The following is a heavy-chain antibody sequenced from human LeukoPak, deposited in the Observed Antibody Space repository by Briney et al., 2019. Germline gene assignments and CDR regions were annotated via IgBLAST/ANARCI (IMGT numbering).Heavy chain of an antibody. D-gene: IGHD1-26*01. CDR2: IYYSGST. CDR3: ARVGATTLGYYYYMDV. J-gene: IGHJ6*03. V-gene: IGHV4-59*01. Sequence: SETLSLTCSVSGGSISSYSWSWIRQPPGKGLEWIGYIYYSGSTNYNPSLKSRVTISVDTSKNQFSLKLSSVTAADTAVYYCARVGATTLGYYYYMDVWGKGTTVTVSS. CDR1: GGSISSYS.